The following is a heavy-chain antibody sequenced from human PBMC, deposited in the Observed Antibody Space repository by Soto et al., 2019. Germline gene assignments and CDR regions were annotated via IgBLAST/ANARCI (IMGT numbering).Heavy chain of an antibody. V-gene: IGHV1-3*01. CDR1: GYTFTSYA. D-gene: IGHD3-9*01. CDR2: INAGNGNT. J-gene: IGHJ3*02. CDR3: ARFSSPRLRYFDWSAFGTADDAFDI. Sequence: GASVKVSCKASGYTFTSYAMHWVRQAPGQRLEWMGWINAGNGNTNYAQKLQGRVTMTTDTSMSTAYMELRSLRSDDTAVYYCARFSSPRLRYFDWSAFGTADDAFDIWGQGTMVTVSS.